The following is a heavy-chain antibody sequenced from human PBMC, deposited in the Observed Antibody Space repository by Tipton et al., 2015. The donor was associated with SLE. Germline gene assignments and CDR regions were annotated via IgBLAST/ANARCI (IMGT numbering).Heavy chain of an antibody. CDR3: ARAYSYANFDY. Sequence: TLSLTCTVSGGSISSYYWGLIRQPPGKGLEWVGYIYYSGSTNYNPSLKSRVTISVDTSKNQFSLKLSSVTAADTAVYYCARAYSYANFDYWGQGTQVTVSS. V-gene: IGHV4-59*01. CDR2: IYYSGST. CDR1: GGSISSYY. D-gene: IGHD3-16*01. J-gene: IGHJ4*02.